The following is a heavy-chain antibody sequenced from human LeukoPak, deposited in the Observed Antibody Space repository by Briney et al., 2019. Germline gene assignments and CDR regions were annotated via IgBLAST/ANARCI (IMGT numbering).Heavy chain of an antibody. Sequence: ASVKVSCKASGYTFTSYGISWVRQAPGQGLEWMGWISAYNGNTNYAQKLQGRVTMITDTSTSTAYMELRSLRSGDTAVYYCARDGGDIVVVPAAIRIPYYWGQGTLVTVSS. CDR3: ARDGGDIVVVPAAIRIPYY. CDR2: ISAYNGNT. D-gene: IGHD2-2*02. J-gene: IGHJ4*02. CDR1: GYTFTSYG. V-gene: IGHV1-18*01.